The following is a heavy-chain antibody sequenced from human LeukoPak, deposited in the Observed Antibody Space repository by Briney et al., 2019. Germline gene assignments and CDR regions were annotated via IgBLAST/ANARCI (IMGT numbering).Heavy chain of an antibody. V-gene: IGHV4-39*01. J-gene: IGHJ5*02. CDR3: ARRGTTWSFDP. CDR2: IFYSGNT. Sequence: SETLSLTCSVSGDAITSSRYYWGWIRQSPGKGLEWIGSIFYSGNTHYNPSLRSRVTMSIDTSKNQFSLKLTSVTAADTAMYYCARRGTTWSFDPWGHGTLVTVSS. D-gene: IGHD2-2*01. CDR1: GDAITSSRYY.